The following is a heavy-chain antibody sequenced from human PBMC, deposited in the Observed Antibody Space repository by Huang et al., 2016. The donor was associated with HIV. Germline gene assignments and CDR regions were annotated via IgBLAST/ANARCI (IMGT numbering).Heavy chain of an antibody. CDR3: ARGGWDSSGWYVPAIGH. V-gene: IGHV1-8*01. J-gene: IGHJ4*02. D-gene: IGHD6-19*01. Sequence: QVQLVQSGAEVKKPGASVKVSCKASGYPFTSYDINWVRQTSGQGLEWMGWMNPNSGNTAYAQKCPVRFTMTRNTSITTADMELSSLRSEDTAIYYCARGGWDSSGWYVPAIGHWGQGTLVTVSS. CDR1: GYPFTSYD. CDR2: MNPNSGNT.